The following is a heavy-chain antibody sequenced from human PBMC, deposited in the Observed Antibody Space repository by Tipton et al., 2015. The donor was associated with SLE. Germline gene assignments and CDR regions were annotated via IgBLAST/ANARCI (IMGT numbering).Heavy chain of an antibody. J-gene: IGHJ4*02. Sequence: TLSLTCTVSGYSISSDYYWGWIRQPPGKGLEWIGEINHSGSTNYNPSLKSRVTISVDTSKNQFSLKLSSVTAADTAVYYCARDGAARGDFDYWGQGTLVTVSS. CDR1: GYSISSDYY. D-gene: IGHD6-6*01. CDR2: INHSGST. CDR3: ARDGAARGDFDY. V-gene: IGHV4-38-2*02.